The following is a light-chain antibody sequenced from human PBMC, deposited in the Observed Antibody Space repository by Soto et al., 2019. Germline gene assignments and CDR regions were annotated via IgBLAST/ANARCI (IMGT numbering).Light chain of an antibody. J-gene: IGLJ1*01. CDR1: NSDLGSYNL. Sequence: QSALTQPASVSGSPGQSITISCTGTNSDLGSYNLVSWYQQHPGKAPKLMIYEVFRRPSGVSNRFSGSKSGTTASLTISGLQAEDEADYYCQSYDSSLSAYVFGTGTKLTVL. V-gene: IGLV2-23*02. CDR2: EVF. CDR3: QSYDSSLSAYV.